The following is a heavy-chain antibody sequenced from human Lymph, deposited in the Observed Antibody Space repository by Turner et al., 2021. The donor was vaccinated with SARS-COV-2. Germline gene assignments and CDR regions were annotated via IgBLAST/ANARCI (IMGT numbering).Heavy chain of an antibody. V-gene: IGHV3-53*02. CDR1: GIIVSRNY. CDR3: ARDLGTYGMDV. J-gene: IGHJ6*02. Sequence: EVQLVETVGGLLQPGGSLILSCAASGIIVSRNYMNWVRQAPGKGLEWVSVIYSGGTTYYADSVKGRFTISRDNSKNTLYLQMNSLRVEDTAVYYCARDLGTYGMDVWGQGTTVTVSS. D-gene: IGHD6-13*01. CDR2: IYSGGTT.